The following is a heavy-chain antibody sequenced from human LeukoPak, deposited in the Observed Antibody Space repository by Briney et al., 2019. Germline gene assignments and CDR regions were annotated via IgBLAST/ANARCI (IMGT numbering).Heavy chain of an antibody. D-gene: IGHD3-22*01. J-gene: IGHJ4*02. CDR2: IYATGST. V-gene: IGHV4-61*02. CDR3: ASGPSTGYYYSPYYFDS. CDR1: GGSVSSGRFY. Sequence: SETLSLTCTVSGGSVSSGRFYWSWVRQPAGKGLEWIGRIYATGSTNYNPSLQSRVTISLDTSKNQFSLELSSVTAADTAIYYCASGPSTGYYYSPYYFDSWGQGTLVTVSS.